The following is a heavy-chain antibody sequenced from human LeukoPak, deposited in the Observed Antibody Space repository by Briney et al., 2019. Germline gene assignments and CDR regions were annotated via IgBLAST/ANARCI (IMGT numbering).Heavy chain of an antibody. V-gene: IGHV3-53*01. J-gene: IGHJ4*02. CDR2: IYSGGSA. CDR3: AKGFYNDAIFDY. Sequence: GGSLRLSCAASGFTVSSNYMSWVRQAPGKGLEWVSVIYSGGSAYYADSVKGRFTISRDNSKNTLYLQMNSLRAEDTAVFYCAKGFYNDAIFDYWGQGTLVTVSS. CDR1: GFTVSSNY. D-gene: IGHD1-1*01.